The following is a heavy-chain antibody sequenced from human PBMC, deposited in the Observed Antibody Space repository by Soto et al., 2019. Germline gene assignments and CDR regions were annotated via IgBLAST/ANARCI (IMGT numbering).Heavy chain of an antibody. CDR1: GGSISSGDYF. D-gene: IGHD3-9*01. J-gene: IGHJ6*02. V-gene: IGHV4-30-4*01. Sequence: PPETLSLTCTASGGSISSGDYFWSWIRQSPGKGLEWIGYISSIGSTYYNPSLKSRVSVSRDTSKNQFSLKLSSVTTTDTAVYYCARGLVIRPYYYHGMDVWGQGTTVTVSS. CDR3: ARGLVIRPYYYHGMDV. CDR2: ISSIGST.